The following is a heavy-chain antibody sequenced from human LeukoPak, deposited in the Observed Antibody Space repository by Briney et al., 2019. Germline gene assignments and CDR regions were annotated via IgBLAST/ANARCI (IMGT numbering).Heavy chain of an antibody. D-gene: IGHD2-15*01. CDR3: ARFPRYCSGGSCYSGFGY. CDR2: INHSGST. V-gene: IGHV4-34*01. Sequence: SETLSLTCAVYGGSFSGYYWSWIRQPPGKGLEWIGEINHSGSTYYNPSLKSRVTISVDTSKNQFSLKLSSVTAADTAVYYCARFPRYCSGGSCYSGFGYWGQGTLVTVSS. J-gene: IGHJ4*02. CDR1: GGSFSGYY.